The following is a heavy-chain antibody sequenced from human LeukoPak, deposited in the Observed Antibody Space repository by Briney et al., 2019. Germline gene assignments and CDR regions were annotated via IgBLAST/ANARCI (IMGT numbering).Heavy chain of an antibody. J-gene: IGHJ5*02. CDR3: AGRDRKMTSYYGSAKGWLDP. V-gene: IGHV4-34*01. D-gene: IGHD3-10*01. CDR2: INHSGST. CDR1: SGSFSGYY. Sequence: ASETLSLTCAVYSGSFSGYYWSWIRQPPGKGLEWIGEINHSGSTNYNPSLKSRVTISVDTSKNQFSLKLSSVTAADTAVYCCAGRDRKMTSYYGSAKGWLDPWGQGTLVTVSS.